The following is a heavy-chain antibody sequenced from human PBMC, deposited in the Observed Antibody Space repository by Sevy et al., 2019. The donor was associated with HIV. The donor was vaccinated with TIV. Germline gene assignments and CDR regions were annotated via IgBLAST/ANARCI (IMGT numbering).Heavy chain of an antibody. Sequence: GGSLRLSCAASGFTFSSYSMNWVRQAPGKGLEWVSSISSSSSYIYYADSVKGRFTISRDNAKNSLYLQMNSLRAEVMAVYYCARDRIAAAGTYYYYYYGMDVWGQGTTVTVSS. CDR1: GFTFSSYS. CDR2: ISSSSSYI. V-gene: IGHV3-21*01. CDR3: ARDRIAAAGTYYYYYYGMDV. D-gene: IGHD6-13*01. J-gene: IGHJ6*02.